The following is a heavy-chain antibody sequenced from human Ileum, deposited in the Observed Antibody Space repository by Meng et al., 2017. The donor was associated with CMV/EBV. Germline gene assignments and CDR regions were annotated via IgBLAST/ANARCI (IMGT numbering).Heavy chain of an antibody. CDR3: AKDTTPDSRFNLDH. J-gene: IGHJ4*02. V-gene: IGHV3-23*03. D-gene: IGHD1-1*01. CDR2: IYGDSSGR. Sequence: GGSLRLSCSASGFAFSIYSMNWVRQAPGKGLEWVSIIYGDSSGRIYADSVKGRFTISRDNSKGMVYLEMNSLRADDTAVYFCAKDTTPDSRFNLDHWGQGTLVTVSS. CDR1: GFAFSIYS.